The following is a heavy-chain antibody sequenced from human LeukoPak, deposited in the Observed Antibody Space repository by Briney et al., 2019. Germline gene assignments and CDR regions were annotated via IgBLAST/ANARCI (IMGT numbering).Heavy chain of an antibody. Sequence: ASVKVSCKAFGYTFTSNYMHWVRQAPGQGPEWMGVISPSGGSTTYAQKFQGRVTLTRDMSTSTDYFELSSLRSEDTAVYYCAKDRQRWLQCPFDYWGQGTLVTVSS. CDR1: GYTFTSNY. V-gene: IGHV1-46*01. D-gene: IGHD5-24*01. CDR2: ISPSGGST. J-gene: IGHJ4*02. CDR3: AKDRQRWLQCPFDY.